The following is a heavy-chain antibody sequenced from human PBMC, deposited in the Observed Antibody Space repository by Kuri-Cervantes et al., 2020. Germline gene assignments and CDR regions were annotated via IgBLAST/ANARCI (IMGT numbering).Heavy chain of an antibody. Sequence: ETLSLTCAASGFTISSNYMSWVRQAPGKGLEWVSVFYTGGSTFYADSVKGRFTISRDNSKNTLYLQMNSLRAEDTAVYYCARDLWISGSGSYYKYYWGQGTLVTVSS. CDR2: FYTGGST. D-gene: IGHD3-10*01. J-gene: IGHJ4*02. V-gene: IGHV3-53*05. CDR3: ARDLWISGSGSYYKYY. CDR1: GFTISSNY.